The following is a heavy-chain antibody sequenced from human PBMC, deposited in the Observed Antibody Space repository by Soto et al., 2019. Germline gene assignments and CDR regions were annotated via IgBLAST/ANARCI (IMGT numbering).Heavy chain of an antibody. Sequence: PGGSLRLSSAASGFTFSSYSMNWVRQAPGKGLEWVSSISSSSSYIYYADSVKGRFTISRDNAKNSLYLQMNSLRAEDTAVYYCARELEQWLVPGGPDDYWGQGTLVT. J-gene: IGHJ4*02. D-gene: IGHD6-19*01. CDR2: ISSSSSYI. CDR3: ARELEQWLVPGGPDDY. CDR1: GFTFSSYS. V-gene: IGHV3-21*01.